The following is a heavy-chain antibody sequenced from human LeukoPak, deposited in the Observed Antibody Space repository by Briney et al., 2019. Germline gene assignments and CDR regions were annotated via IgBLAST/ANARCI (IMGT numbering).Heavy chain of an antibody. CDR2: ISSSSSYI. V-gene: IGHV3-21*01. CDR1: GFTFSSYS. J-gene: IGHJ5*02. CDR3: ARGEWELQLVTANWFDP. D-gene: IGHD1-26*01. Sequence: PGGSLRLSCAASGFTFSSYSMNWVRQAPGEGLEWVSSISSSSSYIYYADSVKGRFTISRDNAKNSLYLQMNSLRAEDTAVYYCARGEWELQLVTANWFDPWGQGTLVTVSS.